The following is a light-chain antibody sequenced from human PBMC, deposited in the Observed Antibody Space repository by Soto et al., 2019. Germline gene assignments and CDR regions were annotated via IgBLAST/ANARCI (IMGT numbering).Light chain of an antibody. CDR3: QSYDSRLTLRV. J-gene: IGLJ1*01. Sequence: QSVLTQPPSVSGAPGQRVTISCTGSSSNIGAGYDVHGYQQLPGTAPKILMYANTNRPSGVPDRISRSKSGTSASLAITGLQADDEGDYYSQSYDSRLTLRVFGNGNKLTVL. V-gene: IGLV1-40*01. CDR1: SSNIGAGYD. CDR2: ANT.